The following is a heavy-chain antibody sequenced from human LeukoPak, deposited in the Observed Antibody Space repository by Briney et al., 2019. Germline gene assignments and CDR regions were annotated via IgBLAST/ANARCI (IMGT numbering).Heavy chain of an antibody. V-gene: IGHV3-23*01. D-gene: IGHD1-26*01. CDR3: AKDLGWELPAEAY. J-gene: IGHJ4*02. CDR2: IYGSGVSI. CDR1: GFIFKSYV. Sequence: LPGGSLRLSCVASGFIFKSYVMNWVRQAPGKGLEWLATIYGSGVSISYADSVKGRFTISRDNSNNTLYLQMNSLRAEDTAMYYCAKDLGWELPAEAYWGQGILVTDSS.